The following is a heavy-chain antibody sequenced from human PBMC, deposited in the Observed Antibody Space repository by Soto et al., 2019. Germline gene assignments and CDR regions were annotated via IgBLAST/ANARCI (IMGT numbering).Heavy chain of an antibody. D-gene: IGHD6-19*01. V-gene: IGHV3-23*01. CDR1: GFTFSTYA. Sequence: EVQLLESGGGLVQPGGSLRLSCTASGFTFSTYAMTWVRQAPGKGLEWVSAISGSGGSTYYADSVKGRFTISRDNSKNTLYLQMSSLRAEDTAVYYCAKVSRVGWSPFPYYFDSWGQGTLVTVSS. CDR2: ISGSGGST. CDR3: AKVSRVGWSPFPYYFDS. J-gene: IGHJ4*02.